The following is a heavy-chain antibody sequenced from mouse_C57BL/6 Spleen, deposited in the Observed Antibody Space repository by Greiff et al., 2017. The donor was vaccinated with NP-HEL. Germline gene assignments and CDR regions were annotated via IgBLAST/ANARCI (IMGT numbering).Heavy chain of an antibody. Sequence: QVQLQQPGAELVRPGSSVKLSCKASGYTFTSYWMDWVKQRPGQGLEWIGNIYPSDSETHYNQKFKDKATLTVDKSSSTAYMQLSSLTSEDSAVYYCARDSNYDAMDYWGQGTSVTVSS. CDR1: GYTFTSYW. D-gene: IGHD2-5*01. V-gene: IGHV1-61*01. CDR2: IYPSDSET. J-gene: IGHJ4*01. CDR3: ARDSNYDAMDY.